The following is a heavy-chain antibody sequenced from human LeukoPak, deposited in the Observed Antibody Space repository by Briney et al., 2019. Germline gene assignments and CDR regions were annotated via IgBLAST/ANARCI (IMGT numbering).Heavy chain of an antibody. V-gene: IGHV3-23*01. CDR2: ISGSGGST. Sequence: GGALRLSCAVSGFTFTTYAMTWVRQAPRKGLEWVSAISGSGGSTYYADSVKGRFTISRDNSKNALYLQMNSLRAEETAVYYCAKDVAWEFYFDYWGQGTLVTVSS. CDR1: GFTFTTYA. D-gene: IGHD1-26*01. J-gene: IGHJ4*02. CDR3: AKDVAWEFYFDY.